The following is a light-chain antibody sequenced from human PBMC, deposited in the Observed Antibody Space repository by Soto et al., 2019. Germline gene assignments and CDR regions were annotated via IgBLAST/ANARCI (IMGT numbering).Light chain of an antibody. CDR1: SSDVGGYNY. V-gene: IGLV2-14*01. Sequence: QSALTQPASVSGSPGQSITISCTGTSSDVGGYNYVSWYQQHPGKAPKLMIYDVSNRPSGVSNRFSGSKSGNTASLTISGLQAEDEADYCCSSYTSSLYVVFGGGTKLTVL. CDR3: SSYTSSLYVV. CDR2: DVS. J-gene: IGLJ2*01.